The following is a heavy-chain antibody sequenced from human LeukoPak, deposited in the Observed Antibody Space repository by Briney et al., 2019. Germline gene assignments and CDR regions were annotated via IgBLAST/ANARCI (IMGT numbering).Heavy chain of an antibody. Sequence: SETLSLTCAVYGGSLSGFYWSWIRQPPGKGLEWMGEINHSETANYNPSLKRRVNLSIDKSKNQFSLNLDSVTAADMAVYDCARARRDSGYYKFHYWGQGTVVTVSS. V-gene: IGHV4-34*01. CDR1: GGSLSGFY. CDR2: INHSETA. CDR3: ARARRDSGYYKFHY. J-gene: IGHJ4*02. D-gene: IGHD3-3*01.